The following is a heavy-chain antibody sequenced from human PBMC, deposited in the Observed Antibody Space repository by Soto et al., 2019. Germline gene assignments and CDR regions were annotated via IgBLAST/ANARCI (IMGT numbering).Heavy chain of an antibody. CDR3: ARVRPTDYYDSSGYYYSEVPFDY. Sequence: SETLSLTCAVSGGSISSSNWWSWVRQPPGKGLEWIGEIYHSGSTNYNPSLKSRVTISVDKSKNQFSLKLSSVTAADTAVYYCARVRPTDYYDSSGYYYSEVPFDYWGQGTLVTVSS. V-gene: IGHV4-4*02. CDR2: IYHSGST. J-gene: IGHJ4*02. CDR1: GGSISSSNW. D-gene: IGHD3-22*01.